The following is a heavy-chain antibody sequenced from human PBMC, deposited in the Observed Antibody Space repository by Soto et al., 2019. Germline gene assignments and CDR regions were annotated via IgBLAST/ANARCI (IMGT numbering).Heavy chain of an antibody. CDR1: GGSISSYY. D-gene: IGHD1-26*01. Sequence: SETLSLTCAVSGGSISSYYWSWIRQPPGKGLEWIGYIYYSGSTNYNPSLKSRVTISVDTSKNQFSLKLSSVTAADTAVYYCARLIPYSGSVRTPYYYGMDVWGQGTTVTVSS. J-gene: IGHJ6*02. CDR2: IYYSGST. V-gene: IGHV4-59*08. CDR3: ARLIPYSGSVRTPYYYGMDV.